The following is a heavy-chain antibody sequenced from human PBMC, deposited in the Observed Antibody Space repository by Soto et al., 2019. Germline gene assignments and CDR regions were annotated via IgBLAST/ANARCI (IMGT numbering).Heavy chain of an antibody. V-gene: IGHV1-3*05. D-gene: IGHD3-10*01. J-gene: IGHJ4*02. CDR3: ARGNVRGGCLDY. CDR1: GYTFSTSA. CDR2: FNGGNGNI. Sequence: QVQLVQSGTEERKPGASVKVSCKALGYTFSTSAMHWVRRDPGQSLEWMGWFNGGNGNIKYSQKFEGRVTITTDTAASTAYMELNMLRSEDTAVYYCARGNVRGGCLDYWGQGTLVSVSS.